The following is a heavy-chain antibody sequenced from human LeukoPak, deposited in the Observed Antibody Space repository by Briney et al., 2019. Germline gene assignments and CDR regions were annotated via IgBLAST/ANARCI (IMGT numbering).Heavy chain of an antibody. CDR1: GFALSSYS. CDR3: ARVSQAGWDV. Sequence: GGSLRLSCAASGFALSSYSMNWVRQAPGKGLEWVSSISSSSRYKYYADSVKDRFTISRDNAKNSLYLQMNSLRAEDTAVFYCARVSQAGWDVWGKGTTVTVSS. J-gene: IGHJ6*04. D-gene: IGHD6-19*01. V-gene: IGHV3-21*01. CDR2: ISSSSRYK.